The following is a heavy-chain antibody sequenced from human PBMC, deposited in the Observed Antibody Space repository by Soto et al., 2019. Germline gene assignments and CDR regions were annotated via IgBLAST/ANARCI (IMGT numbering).Heavy chain of an antibody. V-gene: IGHV1-3*01. CDR1: GYTFTGYY. Sequence: ASVKVSCKASGYTFTGYYMHWVRQAPGQGLEWMGWINAGNGNTKYSQKFQGRVTITRDTSASTAYMELSSLRSEDTAVYYCARDLFSNWNYNYYIDVWGKGTTVTVSS. D-gene: IGHD1-7*01. J-gene: IGHJ6*03. CDR2: INAGNGNT. CDR3: ARDLFSNWNYNYYIDV.